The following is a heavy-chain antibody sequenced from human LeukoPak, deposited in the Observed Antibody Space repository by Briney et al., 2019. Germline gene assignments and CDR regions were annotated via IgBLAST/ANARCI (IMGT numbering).Heavy chain of an antibody. V-gene: IGHV3-53*01. J-gene: IGHJ4*02. CDR1: GFTFSSYA. Sequence: GGSLRLSCAASGFTFSSYAMNWVRQAPGKGLEWVSVIYSGGSTYYADSVKGRFTISRDNSKNTLYLQMNSLRAEDTAVYYCARSYGYSGSYNDYWGQGTLVTVSS. CDR3: ARSYGYSGSYNDY. D-gene: IGHD1-26*01. CDR2: IYSGGST.